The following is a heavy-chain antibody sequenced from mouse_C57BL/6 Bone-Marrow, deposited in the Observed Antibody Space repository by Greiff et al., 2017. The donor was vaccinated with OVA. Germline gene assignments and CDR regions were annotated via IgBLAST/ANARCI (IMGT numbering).Heavy chain of an antibody. Sequence: QVQLQQSGTELVKPGASVKLSCKASGYTFTSYWMHWVKQRPGQGLEWIGNINPSNGGTNYNEKFKSKATLTVDKSSSTAYMQLSSLTSEDSAVYYCARDSSGYVEGLYAMDYWGQGTSVTVSS. CDR1: GYTFTSYW. CDR3: ARDSSGYVEGLYAMDY. V-gene: IGHV1-53*01. D-gene: IGHD3-2*02. J-gene: IGHJ4*01. CDR2: INPSNGGT.